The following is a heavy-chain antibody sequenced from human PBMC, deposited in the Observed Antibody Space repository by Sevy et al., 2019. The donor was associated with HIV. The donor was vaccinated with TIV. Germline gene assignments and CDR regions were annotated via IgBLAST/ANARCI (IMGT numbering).Heavy chain of an antibody. J-gene: IGHJ4*02. Sequence: GGSLRLSCAASGFTFSSYWMSWVRQAPGKGLEWVADIKKDGSVKLYADAVKGRFTISRDNAENSVDLQMKSLRAEDTAVYFCARWRGAQYEFDYWGQGTRVTVSS. V-gene: IGHV3-7*01. CDR3: ARWRGAQYEFDY. CDR2: IKKDGSVK. D-gene: IGHD3-3*01. CDR1: GFTFSSYW.